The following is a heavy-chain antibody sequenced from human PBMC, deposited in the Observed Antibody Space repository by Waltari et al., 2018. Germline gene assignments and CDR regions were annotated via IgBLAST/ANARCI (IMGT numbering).Heavy chain of an antibody. CDR3: ARDPIPGYAYRSDY. CDR2: TLHGGNT. CDR1: GFSISSGYY. J-gene: IGHJ4*02. D-gene: IGHD5-12*01. V-gene: IGHV4-38-2*02. Sequence: QVQLQESGPGLVKPSETLSLICTVSGFSISSGYYWGWIRQPPGKGLEWIGSTLHGGNTYYNPSLNSRVTMSVDTSKNQFSLMLSSVTAADTAVYYCARDPIPGYAYRSDYWGQGTLVTVSS.